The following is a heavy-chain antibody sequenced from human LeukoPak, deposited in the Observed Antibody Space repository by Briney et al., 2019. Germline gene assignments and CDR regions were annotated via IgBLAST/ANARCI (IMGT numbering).Heavy chain of an antibody. Sequence: PSETLSLTCAVYGGSFSGYYWSWIRQPPGKGLEWIGNILYSGITSSNPTLKSRVTVSVDTSKNVFSLRLSSVTAADTAVYYCARSLVDAFNYYYNYGMDVWGQGTTVTVSS. D-gene: IGHD2-2*01. J-gene: IGHJ6*02. CDR1: GGSFSGYY. V-gene: IGHV4-34*12. CDR2: ILYSGIT. CDR3: ARSLVDAFNYYYNYGMDV.